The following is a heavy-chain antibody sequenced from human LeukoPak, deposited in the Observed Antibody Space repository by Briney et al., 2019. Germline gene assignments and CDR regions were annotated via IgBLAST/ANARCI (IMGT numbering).Heavy chain of an antibody. D-gene: IGHD3-22*01. CDR1: GCTSTNYGIKYG. J-gene: IGHJ6*04. CDR2: LSAYNGNT. V-gene: IGHV1-18*01. Sequence: ASVKVSCKASGCTSTNYGIKYGISWVRQAPGQGLEWMGWLSAYNGNTNYAQKLQGSVTMTTDTSTSTASMELRSLTSDDTAVYCCARVLYYDSSGYYRMDVWGKGTTVTVSS. CDR3: ARVLYYDSSGYYRMDV.